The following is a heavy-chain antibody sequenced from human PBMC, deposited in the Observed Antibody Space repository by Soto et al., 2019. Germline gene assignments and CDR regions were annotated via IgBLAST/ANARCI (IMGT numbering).Heavy chain of an antibody. CDR1: GFSLSNARMG. J-gene: IGHJ6*02. D-gene: IGHD3-16*02. Sequence: QVTLKESGPVLVKPTETLTLTCTVSGFSLSNARMGVSWIRQPPGKALEWLAHIFSNDEKSYSTSLKSRLTISKDTSKSQVVLTMTNMDPVDTATYYCARIPRYYDYVWGSYRSKTQEDYYGMDVWGQGTTVTVSS. V-gene: IGHV2-26*01. CDR2: IFSNDEK. CDR3: ARIPRYYDYVWGSYRSKTQEDYYGMDV.